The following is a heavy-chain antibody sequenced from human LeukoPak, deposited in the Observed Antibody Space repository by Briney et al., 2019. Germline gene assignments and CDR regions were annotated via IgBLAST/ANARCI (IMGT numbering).Heavy chain of an antibody. V-gene: IGHV4-4*07. CDR3: AREVDWGVMDY. Sequence: SETLSLTCTVSSGSIGNYFWSWIRQPAGKGLEWIGRFSTSGSTSYNPPLKSRVTMSVDTSKNQFSLKLSSVTAADTVVYYCAREVDWGVMDYWGQGTLVTVSS. D-gene: IGHD3-16*01. CDR1: SGSIGNYF. CDR2: FSTSGST. J-gene: IGHJ4*02.